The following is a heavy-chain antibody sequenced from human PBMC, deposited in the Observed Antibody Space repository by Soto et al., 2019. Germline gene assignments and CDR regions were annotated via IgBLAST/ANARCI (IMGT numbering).Heavy chain of an antibody. CDR2: IIPILGIA. J-gene: IGHJ4*02. CDR1: GGTFGSYT. D-gene: IGHD4-17*01. V-gene: IGHV1-69*02. Sequence: QVQLVQSGAEVKKPGSSVKVSCKASGGTFGSYTISWVRQAPGQGLEWMGRIIPILGIANYAQKFQGRVTITADKSTSTAYMELSSLRSEDTAVYYCAYGATRGYFDYWGQGTLVTVSS. CDR3: AYGATRGYFDY.